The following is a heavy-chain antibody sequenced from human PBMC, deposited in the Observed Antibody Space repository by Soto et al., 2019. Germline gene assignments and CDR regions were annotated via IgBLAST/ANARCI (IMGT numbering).Heavy chain of an antibody. D-gene: IGHD2-15*01. CDR1: GGSISSYY. J-gene: IGHJ4*02. V-gene: IGHV4-59*01. Sequence: QVQLQESGPGLVKPSETLSLTCTVSGGSISSYYWSWIRQPPGKGLEWIGYIYYSGSTNYNPSLKSRVTISVDTSKNQFSLKLSSVTAADTAVYYCARGRGYCSGGSCSNFDYWGQGTLVIVSS. CDR2: IYYSGST. CDR3: ARGRGYCSGGSCSNFDY.